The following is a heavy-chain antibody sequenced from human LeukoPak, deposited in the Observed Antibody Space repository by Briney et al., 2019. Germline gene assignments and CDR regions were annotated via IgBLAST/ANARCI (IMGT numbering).Heavy chain of an antibody. CDR1: GGSFSGYY. D-gene: IGHD3-3*01. CDR2: INHSGST. J-gene: IGHJ5*02. Sequence: SETLSLTCAVYGGSFSGYYWSWIRQPPGKGLEWIGEINHSGSTNYNPSLKSRVTISVDTSKNQFSLKLSSVTAADTAVYYCAGRTIFGAHWFDPWGQGTLVTVSS. CDR3: AGRTIFGAHWFDP. V-gene: IGHV4-34*01.